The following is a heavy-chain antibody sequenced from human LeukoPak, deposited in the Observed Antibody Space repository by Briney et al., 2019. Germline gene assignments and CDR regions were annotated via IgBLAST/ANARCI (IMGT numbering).Heavy chain of an antibody. J-gene: IGHJ6*03. V-gene: IGHV4-4*07. CDR3: ARVRPHYDILTGYYLPYYYYMDV. CDR2: IYTSGST. CDR1: GGSISSYY. D-gene: IGHD3-9*01. Sequence: SETLSLTCTVSGGSISSYYWSWIRQPAGKGLEWIGRIYTSGSTNYNPSLKSRVTMSVDTSKNQFSLKLSSVTAADTAVYYCARVRPHYDILTGYYLPYYYYMDVWGKGTSVTVSS.